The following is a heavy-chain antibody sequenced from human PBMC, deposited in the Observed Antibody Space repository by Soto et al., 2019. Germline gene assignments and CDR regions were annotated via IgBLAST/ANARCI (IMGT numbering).Heavy chain of an antibody. CDR2: IWYDGSNK. V-gene: IGHV3-33*01. D-gene: IGHD3-10*01. Sequence: GGSLRLSCAAPGFTFSSYGMHWVRQAPGKGLEWVAVIWYDGSNKYYADSVKGRFTISRDNSKNTLYLQMNSLRAEDTAVYYCARDGVVRGVKYNWFDPWGQGTLVTVSS. CDR1: GFTFSSYG. J-gene: IGHJ5*02. CDR3: ARDGVVRGVKYNWFDP.